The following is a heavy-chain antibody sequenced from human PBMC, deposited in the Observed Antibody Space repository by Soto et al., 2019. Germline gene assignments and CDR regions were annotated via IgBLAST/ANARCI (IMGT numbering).Heavy chain of an antibody. D-gene: IGHD6-25*01. Sequence: EVQLVESGGGLIQPGGSLRLSCAASGFTVSSNYMSWVRQAPGKGLEWVSVIYSGGSTYYADSVKGRFTISRDNSKNTLYLQMNSLRAEDTAVYYGARDKSGFVYGMDVWGQGTTVTVSS. CDR3: ARDKSGFVYGMDV. CDR2: IYSGGST. V-gene: IGHV3-53*01. J-gene: IGHJ6*02. CDR1: GFTVSSNY.